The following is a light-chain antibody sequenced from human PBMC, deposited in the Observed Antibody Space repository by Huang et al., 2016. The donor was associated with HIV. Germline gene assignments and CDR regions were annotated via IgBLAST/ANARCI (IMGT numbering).Light chain of an antibody. CDR1: QSVLYSSNNKNY. CDR3: QQYYSLPLT. V-gene: IGKV4-1*01. J-gene: IGKJ4*01. Sequence: DIVMTQSPDSLAVSLGERATINCKSSQSVLYSSNNKNYLAWYQQKPGQPPKLLIYWASTRESGVPDRFNGSGSGTDFTLTISNLQAEDVAIYYCQQYYSLPLTFGGGTKVEIK. CDR2: WAS.